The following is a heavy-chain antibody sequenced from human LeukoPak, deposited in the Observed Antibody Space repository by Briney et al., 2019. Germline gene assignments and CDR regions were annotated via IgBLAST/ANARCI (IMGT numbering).Heavy chain of an antibody. V-gene: IGHV3-33*06. D-gene: IGHD6-6*01. Sequence: GRSLRLSCAASGFTFSSYGMHWVRQAPGKGLEWVAVIWYDGSNKYYADSVKGRFTISRDNSKNTLYLQMNSLRAEDTAVYYCAKASPPYSSSSAHFDYWGQGTLVTVSS. CDR1: GFTFSSYG. CDR2: IWYDGSNK. J-gene: IGHJ4*02. CDR3: AKASPPYSSSSAHFDY.